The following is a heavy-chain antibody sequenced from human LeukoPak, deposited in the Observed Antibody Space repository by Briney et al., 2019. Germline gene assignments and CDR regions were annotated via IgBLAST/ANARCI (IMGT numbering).Heavy chain of an antibody. D-gene: IGHD3-16*01. V-gene: IGHV3-23*01. Sequence: HPGGTLRLSCAASGFTFSRHGMNWVRQAPGKGLEWVSGTSPSGGITYYTDSVKGRFTISRDNSKNTQSLQMNSLRAEDTAVYYCAKDDDWGRYKHWGQGTLVTVSS. J-gene: IGHJ1*01. CDR3: AKDDDWGRYKH. CDR1: GFTFSRHG. CDR2: TSPSGGIT.